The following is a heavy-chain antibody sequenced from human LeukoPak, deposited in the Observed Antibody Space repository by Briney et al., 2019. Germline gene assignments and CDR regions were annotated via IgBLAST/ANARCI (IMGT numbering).Heavy chain of an antibody. J-gene: IGHJ5*02. V-gene: IGHV3-23*01. D-gene: IGHD6-19*01. Sequence: PGGSLRLSCAASGFTFSSYAMTWVRQAPGKGLEWVSAISGSGGSTYYADSVKGRFTISRDNSKNTLYLQMNSLRAEDTAVYYCAKFRVAVAGTNWFDPWGQGTLVTVSS. CDR1: GFTFSSYA. CDR3: AKFRVAVAGTNWFDP. CDR2: ISGSGGST.